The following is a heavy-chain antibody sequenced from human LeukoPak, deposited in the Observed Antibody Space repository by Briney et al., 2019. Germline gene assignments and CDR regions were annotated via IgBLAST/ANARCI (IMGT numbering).Heavy chain of an antibody. D-gene: IGHD5-18*01. V-gene: IGHV1-18*01. Sequence: ASVKVSCKASGYTLTSYGVNWVRQAPGQGLEWMGWISNYNGITNYAQKLQGRVTMTTDTSTNTAYMELRSLRSDDTAVYYCARAVDTAMVTTEDYFDYWGQGTLVTVSS. CDR1: GYTLTSYG. CDR3: ARAVDTAMVTTEDYFDY. J-gene: IGHJ4*02. CDR2: ISNYNGIT.